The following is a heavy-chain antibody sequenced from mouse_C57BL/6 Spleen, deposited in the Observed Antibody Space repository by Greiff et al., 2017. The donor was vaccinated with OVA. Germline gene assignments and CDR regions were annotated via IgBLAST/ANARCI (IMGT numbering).Heavy chain of an antibody. CDR1: GFTFSDYY. V-gene: IGHV5-16*01. CDR2: INYDGSST. CDR3: ARDGYYAMDD. Sequence: EVKLVESEGGLVQPGSSMKLSCTASGFTFSDYYMAWVRQVPEKGLEWVANINYDGSSTYYLDSLKSRFIISRDNAKNILYLQMSSLKSEDTATYYCARDGYYAMDDWGQGTSVTVSS. J-gene: IGHJ4*01.